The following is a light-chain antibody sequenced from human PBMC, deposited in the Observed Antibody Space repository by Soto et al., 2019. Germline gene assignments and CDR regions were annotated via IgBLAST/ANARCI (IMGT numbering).Light chain of an antibody. Sequence: QSALTQPPSASGSPGQSVTISCTGTPSGVGGYLSVSWYQQHPGKAPKLIIFEVSRRPSGVPDRFSASKSGSTASLTVSGLQAEDEAEYYCSSYAGFNNYLFGSGTKVTVL. CDR3: SSYAGFNNYL. CDR2: EVS. J-gene: IGLJ1*01. CDR1: PSGVGGYLS. V-gene: IGLV2-8*01.